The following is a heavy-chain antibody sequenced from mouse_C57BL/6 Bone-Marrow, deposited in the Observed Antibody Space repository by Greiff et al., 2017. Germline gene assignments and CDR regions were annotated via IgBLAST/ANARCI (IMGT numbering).Heavy chain of an antibody. CDR3: ARHERYYDYEGYFDY. V-gene: IGHV1-62-2*01. CDR2: FYPGSGSI. D-gene: IGHD2-4*01. Sequence: LVKPGASVKLSCKASGYIFTESTIHWVKQRSGQGLEWIGWFYPGSGSIKYNERFKDKATLTADKSSNTVYMELSRLTSEDSAVYFCARHERYYDYEGYFDYWGQGTTLTVSS. J-gene: IGHJ2*01. CDR1: GYIFTEST.